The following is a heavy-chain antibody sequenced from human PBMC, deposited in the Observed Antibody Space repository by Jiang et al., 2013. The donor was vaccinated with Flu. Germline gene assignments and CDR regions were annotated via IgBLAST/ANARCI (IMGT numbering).Heavy chain of an antibody. D-gene: IGHD5-18*01. J-gene: IGHJ4*02. CDR3: AKALHPIDSYGYYFDY. CDR2: ISYDGSSK. CDR1: GFTFSSYG. Sequence: VQLVESGGGVVQPGRSLRLSCAASGFTFSSYGIHWVRQAPGKGLEWVAVISYDGSSKYYADSVEGRFTLSRDNSKSTLYLQMNSLRAEDTAVYYCAKALHPIDSYGYYFDYWAQGTPVIVSS. V-gene: IGHV3-30*18.